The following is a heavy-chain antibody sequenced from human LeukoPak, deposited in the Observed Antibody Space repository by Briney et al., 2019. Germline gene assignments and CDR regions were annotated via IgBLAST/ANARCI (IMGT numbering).Heavy chain of an antibody. CDR3: ARGERWEHHDY. V-gene: IGHV1-46*01. CDR1: GYTLTNYY. D-gene: IGHD1-26*01. CDR2: INPSGGTT. J-gene: IGHJ4*02. Sequence: ASVKVSCKASGYTLTNYYIHWVRQAPGQGLEWMGIINPSGGTTSYAQKFQGRVTMTRDTSISTAYMELSRLRSDDTAVYYCARGERWEHHDYWGQGTLVTVSS.